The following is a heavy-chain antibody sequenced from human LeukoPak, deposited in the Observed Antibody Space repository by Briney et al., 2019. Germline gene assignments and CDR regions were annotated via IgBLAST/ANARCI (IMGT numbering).Heavy chain of an antibody. D-gene: IGHD2-2*01. CDR2: IYCSGST. J-gene: IGHJ5*02. V-gene: IGHV4-31*03. Sequence: SETLSLTCTVSGGSISSGGYYWSWIRRHPGKGLEWIGYIYCSGSTYYNPSLKSRVTISVDTSKNQFSLKLSSVTAADTAVYYCARDLGYCSSTSCHNWFDPWGQGTLVTVSS. CDR3: ARDLGYCSSTSCHNWFDP. CDR1: GGSISSGGYY.